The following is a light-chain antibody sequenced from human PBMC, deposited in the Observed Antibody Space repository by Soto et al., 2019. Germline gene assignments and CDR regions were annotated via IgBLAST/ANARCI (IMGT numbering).Light chain of an antibody. V-gene: IGKV3D-15*01. CDR3: LQYNNWPHT. Sequence: EIVMTQSPATLSVSPGERVTLSCRASQSVSSNLAWYQQKPGQAPRLLIYGASTRATGIPVRFSGSGSGTEFTLTISSLQSEDFAVYYCLQYNNWPHTFGQGTKLEIE. J-gene: IGKJ2*01. CDR2: GAS. CDR1: QSVSSN.